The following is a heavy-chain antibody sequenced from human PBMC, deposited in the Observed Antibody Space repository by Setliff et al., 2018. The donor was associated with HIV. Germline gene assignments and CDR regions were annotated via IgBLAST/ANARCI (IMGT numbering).Heavy chain of an antibody. D-gene: IGHD3-10*01. CDR2: ISSSSSYI. CDR3: ARDTTYYYGSGSHH. CDR1: GFTFSTYR. V-gene: IGHV3-21*01. Sequence: GGSLRLSCAASGFTFSTYRMNWVRQGPGKGLEWVSSISSSSSYIFYADSVKGRFTISRDNAKNSLYLQMNSLRAEDTAVYYCARDTTYYYGSGSHHWGQGTLVTVSS. J-gene: IGHJ4*02.